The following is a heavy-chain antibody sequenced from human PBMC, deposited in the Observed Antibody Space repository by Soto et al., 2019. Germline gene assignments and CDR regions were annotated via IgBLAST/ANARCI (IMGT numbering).Heavy chain of an antibody. J-gene: IGHJ4*02. V-gene: IGHV3-48*02. CDR2: ISSGSGSI. CDR3: ARAFWDY. D-gene: IGHD3-3*01. Sequence: EVQLVESGGGLVQPGGSLRLSCAASGFTFTAYSMNWVRQAPGKGLEWFSYISSGSGSIYYADSVKGRFTISRADAKNSLSLQMNSLRDEDTAVYYCARAFWDYWGQGTVVTVSS. CDR1: GFTFTAYS.